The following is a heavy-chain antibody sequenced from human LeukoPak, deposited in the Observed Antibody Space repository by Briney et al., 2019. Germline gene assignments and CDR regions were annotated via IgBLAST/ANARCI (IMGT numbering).Heavy chain of an antibody. V-gene: IGHV3-64*02. Sequence: GGSLRLSCAASGFTFNSYPMHWVRQAPGKGLEYVSGITVNGGTQYYGDPVKGRFTISRDNSKNTLFLQLGGLTPDDTAVYYCARPKAPYKNHHYYVYMDVWGKGTPVAVSS. CDR3: ARPKAPYKNHHYYVYMDV. CDR2: ITVNGGTQ. CDR1: GFTFNSYP. J-gene: IGHJ6*03. D-gene: IGHD5-24*01.